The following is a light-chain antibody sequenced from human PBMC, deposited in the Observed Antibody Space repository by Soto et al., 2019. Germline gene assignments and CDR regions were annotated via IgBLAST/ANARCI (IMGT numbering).Light chain of an antibody. CDR1: SSDVGGYNY. Sequence: QSVLTQPRSVSGSPGQSVTISCTGTSSDVGGYNYVSWYQQHPGKAPKLMIYDVSKRPSGVPDRFSGSKSGNTASLTISGLQDEDEADYQSCSYAGSYIHVFGTGTKV. CDR2: DVS. J-gene: IGLJ1*01. V-gene: IGLV2-11*01. CDR3: CSYAGSYIHV.